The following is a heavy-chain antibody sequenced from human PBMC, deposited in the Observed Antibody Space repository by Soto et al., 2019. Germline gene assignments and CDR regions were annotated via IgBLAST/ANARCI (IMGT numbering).Heavy chain of an antibody. D-gene: IGHD2-15*01. V-gene: IGHV1-69*13. CDR2: IIPIFGTA. J-gene: IGHJ3*02. CDR1: GGTFSSYA. CDR3: ASGGGRYCSGGSCYLVGAFDI. Sequence: SVKVSCKASGGTFSSYAISWVRQAPGQGLEWMGGIIPIFGTANYAQKFQGRVTITADESTSTAYMELSSLRSEDTAVYYCASGGGRYCSGGSCYLVGAFDIWGQGTMVTVSS.